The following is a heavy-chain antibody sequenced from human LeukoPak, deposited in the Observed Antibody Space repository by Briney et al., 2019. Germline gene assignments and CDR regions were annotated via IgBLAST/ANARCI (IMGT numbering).Heavy chain of an antibody. V-gene: IGHV1-18*01. J-gene: IGHJ5*02. CDR2: ISAYNGNK. Sequence: ASVKVSCKASGYTFTNYGISWVRQAPGQGLDWMGWISAYNGNKVYAQELQGRVTMTTDTPTSTAYMELRSLRSDDTAVYYCARGVVPAAIRGWWFDPWGQGTLVTVSS. D-gene: IGHD2-2*01. CDR3: ARGVVPAAIRGWWFDP. CDR1: GYTFTNYG.